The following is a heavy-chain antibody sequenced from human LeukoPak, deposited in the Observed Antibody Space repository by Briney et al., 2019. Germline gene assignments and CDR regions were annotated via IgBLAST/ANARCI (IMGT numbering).Heavy chain of an antibody. CDR1: GFTFSSYA. CDR3: ASSGLDPYSGYDFNWFDP. J-gene: IGHJ5*02. CDR2: ISGSGGST. V-gene: IGHV3-23*01. D-gene: IGHD5-12*01. Sequence: PGGSLRLSCAASGFTFSSYAMSWVRLAPGKGLEWVSAISGSGGSTYYADSVKGRFTISRDNSKNTLYLQMNSLRAEDTAVYYCASSGLDPYSGYDFNWFDPWGQGTLVTVSS.